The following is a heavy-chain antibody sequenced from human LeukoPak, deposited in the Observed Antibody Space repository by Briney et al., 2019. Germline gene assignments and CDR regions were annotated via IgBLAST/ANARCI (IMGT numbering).Heavy chain of an antibody. V-gene: IGHV3-48*01. CDR2: IRPSGSDM. J-gene: IGHJ4*02. CDR1: GFTFSGFS. CDR3: VRDVNWAFDS. D-gene: IGHD7-27*01. Sequence: PGGSLRLSCAASGFTFSGFSLTWVRQAPGKGLEWISNIRPSGSDMYCAASVKGRFTISRDSATNSLYLQMNNLQVDDSAVYFCVRDVNWAFDSWGQGTLVTVSS.